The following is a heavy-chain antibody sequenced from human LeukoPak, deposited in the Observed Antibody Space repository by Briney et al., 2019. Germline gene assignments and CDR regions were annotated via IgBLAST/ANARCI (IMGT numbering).Heavy chain of an antibody. J-gene: IGHJ4*02. V-gene: IGHV1-69*13. CDR1: GGTFSSYA. D-gene: IGHD6-19*01. CDR3: ARAVAGPPSMFH. Sequence: SVKVSCKASGGTFSSYAISWVRQAPGQGLEWMGGIIPIFGTANYAQKFQGRVTITADESTSTAYMELSSLRSEDTAVYYCARAVAGPPSMFHWGQGTLVTVSS. CDR2: IIPIFGTA.